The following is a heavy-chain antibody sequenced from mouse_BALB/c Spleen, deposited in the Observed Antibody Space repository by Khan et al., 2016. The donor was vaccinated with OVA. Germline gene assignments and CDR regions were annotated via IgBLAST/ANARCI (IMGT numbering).Heavy chain of an antibody. CDR3: ARFGNHWYVDV. CDR1: GYTFSTYW. Sequence: VELVESGAELMKPGASMKISCKATGYTFSTYWTEWVKQRPGHGLEWIGEILPGRGSTNYNEKFKGKATFTADTSSNTAHMHLSSLTSEDSAVYYCARFGNHWYVDVWGAGTTVTVSS. D-gene: IGHD2-1*01. J-gene: IGHJ1*01. CDR2: ILPGRGST. V-gene: IGHV1-9*01.